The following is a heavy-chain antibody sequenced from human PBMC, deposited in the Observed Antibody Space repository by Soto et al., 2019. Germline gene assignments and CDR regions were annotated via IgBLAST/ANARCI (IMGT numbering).Heavy chain of an antibody. CDR1: GYSISSGYY. D-gene: IGHD6-6*01. CDR2: IYHSGST. CDR3: ARASIAAQLHDY. Sequence: PSETLSLTCAVSGYSISSGYYWGWIRQPPGKGLEWIGSIYHSGSTYYNPSLKSRVTISVDTSKNQFSLKLSSVTAADTAVYYCARASIAAQLHDYWGQGTLVTVSS. V-gene: IGHV4-38-2*01. J-gene: IGHJ4*02.